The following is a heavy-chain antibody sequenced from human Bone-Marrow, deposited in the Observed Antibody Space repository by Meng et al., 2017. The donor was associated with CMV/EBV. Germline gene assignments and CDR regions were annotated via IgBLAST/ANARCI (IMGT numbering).Heavy chain of an antibody. V-gene: IGHV1-2*02. D-gene: IGHD6-19*01. CDR3: ARSSGWSRFDY. CDR2: INPNTDT. Sequence: QGPLGPSGAEVKKPGASVKVSCKASGYTLTDYYLHWVRQAPGQWLEWMGWINPNTDTNYAQNFQGRVTMTRDMSINTAYMELSRLTSGDTAVYYCARSSGWSRFDYWGQGTLVTVSS. CDR1: GYTLTDYY. J-gene: IGHJ4*02.